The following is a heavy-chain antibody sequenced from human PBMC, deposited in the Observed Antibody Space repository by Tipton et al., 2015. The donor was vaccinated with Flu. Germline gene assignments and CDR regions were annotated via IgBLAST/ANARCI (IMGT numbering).Heavy chain of an antibody. J-gene: IGHJ5*02. V-gene: IGHV4-38-2*01. CDR1: GDSLSGGYY. D-gene: IGHD4-11*01. CDR3: ARRDFSNYVSDPKNWFDP. Sequence: LRLSCAVSGDSLSGGYYWGWIRQPPGRGLEWIGNINDSGNTYHNPSLKSRVIMSVDRSRNHFSLKLSSVTGEDTAVYYCARRDFSNYVSDPKNWFDPWGQGTLVTVSS. CDR2: INDSGNT.